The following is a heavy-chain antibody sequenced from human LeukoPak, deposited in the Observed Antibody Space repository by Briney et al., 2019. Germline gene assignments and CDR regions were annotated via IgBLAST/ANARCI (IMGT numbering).Heavy chain of an antibody. CDR1: GFTLSSYW. Sequence: QPGGSLRLSCAASGFTLSSYWMHWVRQAPGKGLVWVSRINSDVSSTSYADSVKGRFTISRDNAKNTLYLQMNSLRAEDTAVYYCARAFGGTWFDPWGQGTLVTVSS. D-gene: IGHD1-26*01. J-gene: IGHJ5*02. CDR3: ARAFGGTWFDP. CDR2: INSDVSST. V-gene: IGHV3-74*01.